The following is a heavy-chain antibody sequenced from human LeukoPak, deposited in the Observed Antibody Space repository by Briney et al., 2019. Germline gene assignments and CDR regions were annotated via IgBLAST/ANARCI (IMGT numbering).Heavy chain of an antibody. V-gene: IGHV4-39*07. J-gene: IGHJ4*02. D-gene: IGHD6-19*01. Sequence: ASETLSLTCTVSGGSISSSSYYWGWIRQPPGKGLEWIGSIYYSGSTYYNPSLKSRVTISVDTSKNQFSLKLSSVTAADTAVYYCARGESSGLDYWGQGTLVTVSS. CDR1: GGSISSSSYY. CDR2: IYYSGST. CDR3: ARGESSGLDY.